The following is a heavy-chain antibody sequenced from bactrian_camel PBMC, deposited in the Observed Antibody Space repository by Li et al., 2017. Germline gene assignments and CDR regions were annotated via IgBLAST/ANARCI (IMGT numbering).Heavy chain of an antibody. CDR2: ISSNGTIT. V-gene: IGHV3S40*01. CDR3: PLSGAGTYLWTT. D-gene: IGHD2*01. Sequence: VQLVESGGALVQPGGSLRLSCAASGFTFSNYDMTWVRQAPGKGLVWISLISSNGTITYYADSVKGRFTISRDNAKNTLFLQMDSLKSRTRPCITVPLSGAGTYLWTTGARGPRSPSP. CDR1: GFTFSNYD. J-gene: IGHJ4*01.